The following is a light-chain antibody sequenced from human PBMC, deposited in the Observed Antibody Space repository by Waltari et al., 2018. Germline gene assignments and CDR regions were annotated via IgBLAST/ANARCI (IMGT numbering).Light chain of an antibody. J-gene: IGKJ2*01. Sequence: DIQMTQFPSSLSASVGDRVTITCRATQSISSYLNWYQQKPGKAPNLLISAASSLHRGVPSRFSGSGSGTDFTLTISSLQPEDFATYDCQQSYNTPPTFGQGTKLEIK. CDR2: AAS. CDR1: QSISSY. CDR3: QQSYNTPPT. V-gene: IGKV1-39*01.